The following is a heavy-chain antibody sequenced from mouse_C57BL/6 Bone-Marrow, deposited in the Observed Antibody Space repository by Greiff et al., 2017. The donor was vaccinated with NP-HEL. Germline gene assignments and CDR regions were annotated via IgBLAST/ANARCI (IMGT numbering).Heavy chain of an antibody. CDR3: AIPNWDKGYWYFDV. J-gene: IGHJ1*03. CDR2: FHPYNDDT. D-gene: IGHD4-1*01. CDR1: GYTFTTYP. V-gene: IGHV1-47*01. Sequence: VQLQQSGAELVKPGASVKMSCKASGYTFTTYPIEWMKQNHGKSLEWIGNFHPYNDDTKYNEKFKGKATLTVEKSSSTVYLELSRLTSDDSAVYYCAIPNWDKGYWYFDVWGTGTTVTVSS.